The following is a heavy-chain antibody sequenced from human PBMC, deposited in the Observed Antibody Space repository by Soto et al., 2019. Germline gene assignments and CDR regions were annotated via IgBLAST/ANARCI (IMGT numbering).Heavy chain of an antibody. J-gene: IGHJ4*02. Sequence: GGSLRLSCAASGFIFNNAWMNWVRQAPGKALEWVGRSKSKTDGGTIDYAAPVRGRFTISRDDSKNTLYVQMNSLKTEDTAVYYCTTVVDIVATTDFDYWGQGTLVTVSS. V-gene: IGHV3-15*07. CDR3: TTVVDIVATTDFDY. D-gene: IGHD5-12*01. CDR2: SKSKTDGGTI. CDR1: GFIFNNAW.